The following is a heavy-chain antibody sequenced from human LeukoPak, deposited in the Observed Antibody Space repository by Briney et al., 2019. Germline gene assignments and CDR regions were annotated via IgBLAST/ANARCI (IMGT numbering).Heavy chain of an antibody. CDR3: VRSKSGTYGWFNP. D-gene: IGHD4-17*01. V-gene: IGHV4-59*01. CDR1: GGSISGYY. Sequence: SETLSLTCTVSGGSISGYYWSWIRQPPGKGLEWIGYIYYTGSTNYNPSLKSRVIISVDTSKNQFSLKVSSVTAADTAVYYCVRSKSGTYGWFNPWGQGTLVTVSS. CDR2: IYYTGST. J-gene: IGHJ5*02.